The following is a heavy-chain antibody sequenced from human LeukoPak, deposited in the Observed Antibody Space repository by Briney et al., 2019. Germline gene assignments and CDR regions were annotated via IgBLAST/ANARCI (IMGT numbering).Heavy chain of an antibody. Sequence: GSLRLSCAASGFIVSSNYMSWVRQPPGKGLEWIGEINHSGSTNYNPSLKSRVTISVDTSKNQFSLKLSSVTAADTAVYYCARGPSHSSSWYLGYYFDYWGQGTLVTVSS. D-gene: IGHD6-13*01. CDR2: INHSGST. V-gene: IGHV4-34*01. J-gene: IGHJ4*02. CDR1: GFIVSSNY. CDR3: ARGPSHSSSWYLGYYFDY.